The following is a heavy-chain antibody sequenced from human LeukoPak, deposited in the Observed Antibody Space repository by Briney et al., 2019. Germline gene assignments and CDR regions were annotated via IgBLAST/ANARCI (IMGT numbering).Heavy chain of an antibody. V-gene: IGHV4-30-4*01. CDR3: ARESSGEYYFDY. D-gene: IGHD3-10*01. J-gene: IGHJ4*02. CDR1: GGSISSGDYY. Sequence: SQTLSLTCTVSGGSISSGDYYWSWIRQPPGKGLEWIGYIYYSGSTYHNPSLKSRVTISVDTSKNQFSLKLSSVTAADTAVYYCARESSGEYYFDYWGQGTLVTVSS. CDR2: IYYSGST.